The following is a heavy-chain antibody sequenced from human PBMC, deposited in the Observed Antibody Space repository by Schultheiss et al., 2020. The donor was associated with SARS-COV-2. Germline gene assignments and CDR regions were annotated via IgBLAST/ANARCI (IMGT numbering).Heavy chain of an antibody. J-gene: IGHJ5*02. Sequence: GGSLRLSCAASGFTFSSYAMHWVRQAPGKGLEWVAVISYDGSNKYYADSVKGRFTISRDNAKNSLYLQMNSLRAEDTAVYYCAREGIAAAGDRFDPWGQGTLVTVSS. D-gene: IGHD6-13*01. CDR3: AREGIAAAGDRFDP. CDR2: ISYDGSNK. V-gene: IGHV3-30-3*01. CDR1: GFTFSSYA.